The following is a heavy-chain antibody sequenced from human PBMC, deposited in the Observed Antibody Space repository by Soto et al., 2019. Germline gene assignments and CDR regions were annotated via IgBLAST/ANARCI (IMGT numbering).Heavy chain of an antibody. V-gene: IGHV3-30-3*01. Sequence: GGSLRLSCAASGFTFSSYAMHWVRQAPGKGLEWVAVISYDGSNKYYADSVKGRFTISRDNSKNTLYLQMNSLRAEDTAVYYCASGGGSYIYYYYGMDVWGQGTTVTVSS. CDR2: ISYDGSNK. D-gene: IGHD1-26*01. CDR3: ASGGGSYIYYYYGMDV. J-gene: IGHJ6*02. CDR1: GFTFSSYA.